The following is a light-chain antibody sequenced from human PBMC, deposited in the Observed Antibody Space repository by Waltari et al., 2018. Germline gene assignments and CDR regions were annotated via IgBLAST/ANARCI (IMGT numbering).Light chain of an antibody. V-gene: IGLV1-36*01. J-gene: IGLJ3*02. Sequence: QSALNQEASVSGTVGQKVTLSCTGNNNNIGPSGVGGYQQISHGPPKSVMFGISLPSGIPDRFSGSKSGTTASLTISGLQPEDEGDYFCSTWDHSLNGRVFGGGTRLTVL. CDR1: NNNIGPSG. CDR3: STWDHSLNGRV. CDR2: GI.